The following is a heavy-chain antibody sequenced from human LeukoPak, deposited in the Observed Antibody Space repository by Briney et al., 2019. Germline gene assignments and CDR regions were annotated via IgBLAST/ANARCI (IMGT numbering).Heavy chain of an antibody. CDR3: ATDGRDYDILTGLNY. J-gene: IGHJ4*02. Sequence: ASVKVSCKVSGYTLTELSMHWVRQAPGKGLEWMGGFDPEDSETIYAQKFQGRVTMTEDTSTDTAYMELSSLRSEDTAVYYCATDGRDYDILTGLNYWGQGTLVTVSS. V-gene: IGHV1-24*01. D-gene: IGHD3-9*01. CDR2: FDPEDSET. CDR1: GYTLTELS.